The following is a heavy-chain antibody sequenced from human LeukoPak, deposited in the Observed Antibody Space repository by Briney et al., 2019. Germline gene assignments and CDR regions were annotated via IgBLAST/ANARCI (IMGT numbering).Heavy chain of an antibody. D-gene: IGHD6-13*01. CDR1: GGSISSYY. J-gene: IGHJ4*02. Sequence: SETLSLTCTVSGGSISSYYWSWIRQPAGRGLEWIGRIYTSGSTNYNPSLKSRVTMSVDTSKNQFPLKLSSVTAADTALYCCARGYSSYFDYWGQGTLVTVSS. CDR2: IYTSGST. V-gene: IGHV4-4*07. CDR3: ARGYSSYFDY.